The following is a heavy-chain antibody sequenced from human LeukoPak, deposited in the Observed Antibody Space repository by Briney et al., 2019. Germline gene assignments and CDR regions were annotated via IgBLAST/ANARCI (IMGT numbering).Heavy chain of an antibody. CDR2: IYYSGST. D-gene: IGHD1-26*01. Sequence: SETLSLTCTVSGGSISSSGYYWGWIHQPPGKGLEWIASIYYSGSTYYNPSLKSRVTISVDTSKNQLSLKLSSLTAADTAVYYCARHEYSGSYYGLSWFDPWGQGTLVTVSS. V-gene: IGHV4-39*01. J-gene: IGHJ5*02. CDR3: ARHEYSGSYYGLSWFDP. CDR1: GGSISSSGYY.